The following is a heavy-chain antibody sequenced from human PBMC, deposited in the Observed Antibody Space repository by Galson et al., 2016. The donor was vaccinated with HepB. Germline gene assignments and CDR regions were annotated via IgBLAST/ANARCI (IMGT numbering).Heavy chain of an antibody. CDR2: LYWDEDK. CDR1: GISLTTGGVR. Sequence: ALVKPTQTLTLTCTFSGISLTTGGVRVGWIRQPPGKAPEWLALLYWDEDKLYNPSLKDRVAITKDTSKNLVVLKVMNVDPVDTGTYCCAHGTAGNVAENWGRGTLVTVSS. V-gene: IGHV2-5*02. J-gene: IGHJ4*02. CDR3: AHGTAGNVAEN. D-gene: IGHD6-19*01.